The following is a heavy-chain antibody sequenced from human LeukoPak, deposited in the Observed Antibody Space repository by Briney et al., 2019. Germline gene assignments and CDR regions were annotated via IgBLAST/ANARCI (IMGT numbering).Heavy chain of an antibody. V-gene: IGHV4-4*09. CDR2: IHSSGYT. Sequence: SETLSLTCTVSGGSISSNYWTWIRQPPGQGLEWIAYIHSSGYTNYNPSLKSRVTISVDTSKNQFSLKVTSVTAADTAVYYCAKRQGPESGSYDYFDPWGQGTLATVSS. D-gene: IGHD1-26*01. CDR3: AKRQGPESGSYDYFDP. CDR1: GGSISSNY. J-gene: IGHJ5*02.